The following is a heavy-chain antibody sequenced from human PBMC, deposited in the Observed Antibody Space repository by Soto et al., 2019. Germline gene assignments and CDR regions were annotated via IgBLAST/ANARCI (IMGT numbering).Heavy chain of an antibody. D-gene: IGHD6-13*01. J-gene: IGHJ6*02. CDR2: ISGSGGST. CDR1: GFTFSSYA. V-gene: IGHV3-23*01. Sequence: GGSLRLSCAASGFTFSSYAMSWVRQAPGKGLEWVSAISGSGGSTYYADSVKGRFTISRDNSKNTLYLQMSSLRAEDTAVYYCAKDMYSSSWYFYYYSMDVWGQGATVTVSS. CDR3: AKDMYSSSWYFYYYSMDV.